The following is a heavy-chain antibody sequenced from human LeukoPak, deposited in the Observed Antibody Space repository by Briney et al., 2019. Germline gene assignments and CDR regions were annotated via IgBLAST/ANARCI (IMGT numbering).Heavy chain of an antibody. J-gene: IGHJ5*02. D-gene: IGHD2-15*01. CDR3: TRRVSATRWFDP. CDR1: GFTFSDYW. V-gene: IGHV3-74*01. Sequence: PGGSLRLSCAASGFTFSDYWMHWVPQAPGKGLEWVSRIIGDGRTTIYADSVKGRFTISRDNAESTMYLQMNSLRVEDTAVYYCTRRVSATRWFDPWGQGTLVTVSS. CDR2: IIGDGRTT.